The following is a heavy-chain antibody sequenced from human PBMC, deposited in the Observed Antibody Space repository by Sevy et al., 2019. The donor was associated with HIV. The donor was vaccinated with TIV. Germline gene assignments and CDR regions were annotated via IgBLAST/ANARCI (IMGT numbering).Heavy chain of an antibody. V-gene: IGHV3-7*01. Sequence: GGSLRLSCAASGFTFSSYWMSWVRQAPGKGLEWVANIKQDGSEKYYVDSVKGRFTISRDNAKNSLYLQMNSRRAEDTAVYYCATLPAVAGLDYWGQGTLVTVSS. CDR2: IKQDGSEK. CDR3: ATLPAVAGLDY. J-gene: IGHJ4*02. CDR1: GFTFSSYW. D-gene: IGHD6-19*01.